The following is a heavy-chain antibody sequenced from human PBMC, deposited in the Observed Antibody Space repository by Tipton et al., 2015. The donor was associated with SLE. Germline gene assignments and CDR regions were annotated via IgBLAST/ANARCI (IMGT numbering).Heavy chain of an antibody. CDR3: ASSPLSSSWYVEADY. V-gene: IGHV4-34*01. Sequence: TLSLTCAVYGGSFSIYYWSWIRQPPGKGLEWIGEINHSGSTNYNPSLKSRVTISVDTSKNQFSLKLSSVTAADTAVYYCASSPLSSSWYVEADYWGQGTLVTVSS. CDR1: GGSFSIYY. J-gene: IGHJ4*02. D-gene: IGHD6-13*01. CDR2: INHSGST.